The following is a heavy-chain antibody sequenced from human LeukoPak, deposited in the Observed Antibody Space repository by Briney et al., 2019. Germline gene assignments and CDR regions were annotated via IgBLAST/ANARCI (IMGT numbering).Heavy chain of an antibody. CDR2: IIANSVST. J-gene: IGHJ4*02. Sequence: GGALRLSCAASGFTSYMHSMSSVRQVPGKGLGWVSTIIANSVSTYYADSVKGRFTISRDNSKNTTFMQMNSLRAEDTAVYYCARLREIPVFGVVTKSTSYFDYWGQGTLVTVSS. CDR3: ARLREIPVFGVVTKSTSYFDY. D-gene: IGHD3-3*01. V-gene: IGHV3-23*01. CDR1: GFTSYMHS.